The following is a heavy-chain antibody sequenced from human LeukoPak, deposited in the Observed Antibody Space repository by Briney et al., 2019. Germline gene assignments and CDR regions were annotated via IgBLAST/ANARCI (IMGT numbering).Heavy chain of an antibody. J-gene: IGHJ3*01. D-gene: IGHD2-8*02. CDR3: ARDQSWTTGFDV. Sequence: SQTLSLTCAISGDSVSSNSVTRSWIRQSPSRGLEWLGRTYYYRSEWHNDYAISVKGRMIINPDTSKNQFSLHLKSMTPEDTAVYYCARDQSWTTGFDVWGQGTIVTVSS. CDR1: GDSVSSNSVT. CDR2: TYYYRSEWHN. V-gene: IGHV6-1*01.